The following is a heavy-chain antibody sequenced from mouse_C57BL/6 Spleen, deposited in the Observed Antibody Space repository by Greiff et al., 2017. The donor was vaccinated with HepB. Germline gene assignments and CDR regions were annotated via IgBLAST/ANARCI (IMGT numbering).Heavy chain of an antibody. V-gene: IGHV2-2*01. D-gene: IGHD4-1*01. J-gene: IGHJ2*01. CDR2: IWSGGST. CDR3: AREGKPELGRRGVFDY. Sequence: VQLQESGPGLVQPSQSLSITCTVSGFSLTSYGVHWVRQSPGKGLEWLGVIWSGGSTDYNAAFISRLSISKDNSKSQVFFKMNSLQADDTAIYYCAREGKPELGRRGVFDYWGQGTTLTVSS. CDR1: GFSLTSYG.